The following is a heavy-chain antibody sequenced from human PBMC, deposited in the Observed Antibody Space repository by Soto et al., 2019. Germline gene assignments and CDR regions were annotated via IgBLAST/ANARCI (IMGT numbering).Heavy chain of an antibody. V-gene: IGHV4-30-2*06. CDR1: GGSISSGGYS. CDR2: TYQSGSA. Sequence: SETLSLTCTVSGGSISSGGYSWTWIRQSPGKGLEWIGYTYQSGSAYYNPSLKSRVTISVDRSKNQSSLNLTSVTAADTAVYYCARDYYGMDVWGQGTTVTVSS. CDR3: ARDYYGMDV. J-gene: IGHJ6*02.